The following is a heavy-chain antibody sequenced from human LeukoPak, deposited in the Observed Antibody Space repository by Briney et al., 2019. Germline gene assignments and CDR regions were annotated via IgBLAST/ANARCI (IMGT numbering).Heavy chain of an antibody. CDR3: ANLQKGNYKANF. D-gene: IGHD3-10*01. Sequence: GGALRLSCGGSGFVFSSYHLSLVRQIPGKGLEWLSVETANSDNIYYADSVNGRFTISRDNSIDTLYLQMNGLRAEDSALYYCANLQKGNYKANFWGQGTLVTVSS. CDR1: GFVFSSYH. CDR2: ETANSDNI. J-gene: IGHJ4*02. V-gene: IGHV3-23*01.